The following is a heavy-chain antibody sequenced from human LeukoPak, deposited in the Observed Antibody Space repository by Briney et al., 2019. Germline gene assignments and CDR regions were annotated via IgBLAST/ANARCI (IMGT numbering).Heavy chain of an antibody. CDR1: GFTFDDYA. V-gene: IGHV3-9*01. CDR3: AKDLQGIAAAGSMFDY. D-gene: IGHD6-13*01. Sequence: GGSLRLSCAASGFTFDDYAMHWVRQAPGKGLEWVSGISWNSGSIGYADSVKGRFTISRDNAKNSLYLQMNSLRAEDTALYYCAKDLQGIAAAGSMFDYWGQGTLVTVSS. J-gene: IGHJ4*02. CDR2: ISWNSGSI.